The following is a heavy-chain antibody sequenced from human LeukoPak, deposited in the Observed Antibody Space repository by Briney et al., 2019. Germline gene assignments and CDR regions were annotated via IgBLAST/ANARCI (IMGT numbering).Heavy chain of an antibody. CDR1: GYTLTSYY. J-gene: IGHJ3*02. CDR3: ASATYYDSSGYNDAFDI. V-gene: IGHV1-69*13. D-gene: IGHD3-22*01. CDR2: IIPIFGTA. Sequence: GASVKVSCKASGYTLTSYYMHWVRQAPGQGLEWMGGIIPIFGTANYAQKFQGRVTITADESTSTAYMELSSLRSEDTAVYYCASATYYDSSGYNDAFDIWGQGTMVTVSS.